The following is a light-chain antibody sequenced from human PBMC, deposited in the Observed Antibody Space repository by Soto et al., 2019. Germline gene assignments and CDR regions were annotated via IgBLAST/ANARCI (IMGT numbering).Light chain of an antibody. J-gene: IGKJ1*01. CDR3: QQYGGSPWT. V-gene: IGKV3-20*01. CDR1: ERVASNY. CDR2: GAS. Sequence: EFVLTQSPRTLSLSAGERATLFCRASERVASNYLAWYQQKPGQAPRLLIYGASSRATGIPDRFSGSGSGTDFTLTISRLEPEDFAVFYCQQYGGSPWTFGQGTKVDI.